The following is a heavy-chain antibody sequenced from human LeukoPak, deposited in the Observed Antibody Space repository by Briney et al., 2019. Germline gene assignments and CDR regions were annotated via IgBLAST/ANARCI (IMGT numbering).Heavy chain of an antibody. V-gene: IGHV1-18*01. Sequence: ASVKVSCKASGYTFTSYGISWVRQAPGQGLEWMGWISAYNGNTNYAQKLQGRVTMTTDTSTSTAYMELRSLRSDDTAVYYCARDLGGIAVAGEYYFDYWGQGTLVTVSS. D-gene: IGHD6-19*01. J-gene: IGHJ4*02. CDR3: ARDLGGIAVAGEYYFDY. CDR2: ISAYNGNT. CDR1: GYTFTSYG.